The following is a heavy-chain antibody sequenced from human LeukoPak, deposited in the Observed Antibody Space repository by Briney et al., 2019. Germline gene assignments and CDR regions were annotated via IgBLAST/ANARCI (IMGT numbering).Heavy chain of an antibody. D-gene: IGHD2-21*01. CDR1: GFTVSSNY. Sequence: GGSLRLSCAASGFTVSSNYMSWVRQAPGKGLEWVSVIYSGGSTYYADSVKGRLTISRDNSKNTLYLQMNSLRAEDTAVYYCARGSYFEPTPFGYWGQGPWSPSPQ. CDR2: IYSGGST. J-gene: IGHJ4*02. CDR3: ARGSYFEPTPFGY. V-gene: IGHV3-66*02.